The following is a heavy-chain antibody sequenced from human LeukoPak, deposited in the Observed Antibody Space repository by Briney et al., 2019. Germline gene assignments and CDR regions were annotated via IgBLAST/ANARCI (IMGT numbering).Heavy chain of an antibody. Sequence: GRSLTLSCAASGFTFSHYGMHWVRQAPGKGLEWVAVVSHDGSKKYYGDSVKGRFTISRDNSENTVYLQMNSLRREDTAVYYCAKDMGVNQLWNWFDPWGQGTQVTVSS. D-gene: IGHD2-21*01. V-gene: IGHV3-30*18. CDR3: AKDMGVNQLWNWFDP. CDR2: VSHDGSKK. J-gene: IGHJ5*02. CDR1: GFTFSHYG.